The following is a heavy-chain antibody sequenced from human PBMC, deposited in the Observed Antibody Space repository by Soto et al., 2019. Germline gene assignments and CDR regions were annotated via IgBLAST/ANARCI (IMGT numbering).Heavy chain of an antibody. V-gene: IGHV3-23*01. CDR2: ILVSGST. D-gene: IGHD5-12*01. J-gene: IGHJ6*02. CDR3: AKDRDIAYHLEGGFYYSGMDV. CDR1: GFICSSYD. Sequence: PGGSLRLSCAASGFICSSYDMSWVRQAPGKGLEWVSTILVSGSTHYADSVKGRFTISRDNSKNTLFLQMNSLRAEDTARYYRAKDRDIAYHLEGGFYYSGMDVWGQGTTVTAP.